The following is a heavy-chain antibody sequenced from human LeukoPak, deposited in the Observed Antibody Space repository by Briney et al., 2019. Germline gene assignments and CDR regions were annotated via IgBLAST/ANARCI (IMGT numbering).Heavy chain of an antibody. CDR1: GGSISSYY. D-gene: IGHD3-10*01. V-gene: IGHV4-59*08. CDR3: ARSFRISGMDV. J-gene: IGHJ6*02. CDR2: IYYSGST. Sequence: SETLSLTCTVSGGSISSYYWSWIRQPPGKGLEWIGYIYYSGSTNYNPSLKSRVTISVDTSKNQFSLKLSSVTAADTAVYYCARSFRISGMDVWDQGTTVTVSS.